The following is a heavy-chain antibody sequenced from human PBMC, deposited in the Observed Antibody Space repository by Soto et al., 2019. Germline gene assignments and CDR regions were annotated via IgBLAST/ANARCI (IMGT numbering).Heavy chain of an antibody. Sequence: QVQLVQSGAEVKKPGASVKVSCKASGYTFTSYDINWVRQATGQGLEWMGWMNPNSGNTGYAQKLQGRVTMTRNTSISTAYMELSSLRSEGTAVYYCARWPDGYYYYGMDVWGQGTTVTVSS. V-gene: IGHV1-8*01. CDR3: ARWPDGYYYYGMDV. J-gene: IGHJ6*02. CDR1: GYTFTSYD. CDR2: MNPNSGNT.